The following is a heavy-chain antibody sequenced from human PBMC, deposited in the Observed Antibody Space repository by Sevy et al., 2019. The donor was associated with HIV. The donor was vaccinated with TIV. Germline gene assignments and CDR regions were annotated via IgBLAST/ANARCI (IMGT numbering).Heavy chain of an antibody. D-gene: IGHD2-8*01. CDR3: ARDPRMYGDYLLAYFDY. CDR1: GFAPSTYG. V-gene: IGHV3-33*01. CDR2: IGYDGSNK. J-gene: IGHJ4*02. Sequence: GGSLRLSCAASGFAPSTYGMHWVRQAPGKGLEWVAVIGYDGSNKYYADSVKGRFSISRDNSRNTLFLQMDSLRAEDTAVYYCARDPRMYGDYLLAYFDYWGRGTLVTVSS.